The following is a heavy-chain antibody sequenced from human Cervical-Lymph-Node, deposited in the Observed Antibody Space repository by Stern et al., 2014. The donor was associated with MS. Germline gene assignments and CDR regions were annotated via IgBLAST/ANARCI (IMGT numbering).Heavy chain of an antibody. CDR1: GFTVSRSY. D-gene: IGHD5-24*01. J-gene: IGHJ4*02. CDR3: ARLRDGYPGYFDS. CDR2: IFAGGNT. Sequence: EVQLVESGGGLIQRGGSLRLSCAASGFTVSRSYMSWVRQGPGKGLEWVSVIFAGGNTYYADSVKGRFTISRDNSKDTLFLQMDSLRAEDTAIYYCARLRDGYPGYFDSWGPGTLVTVSS. V-gene: IGHV3-53*01.